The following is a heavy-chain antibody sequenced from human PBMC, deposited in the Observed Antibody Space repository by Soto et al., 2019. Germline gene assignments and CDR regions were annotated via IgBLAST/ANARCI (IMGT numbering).Heavy chain of an antibody. CDR3: ATAGYCSSTSCANWFDP. V-gene: IGHV1-24*01. J-gene: IGHJ5*02. D-gene: IGHD2-2*01. Sequence: ASVKVSCKVSGYTLTELSMHWVRQAPGKGREWMGGFDPEDGETIYAQKFQGRVTMTEDTSTDTAYMELSSLRSEDTAVYYCATAGYCSSTSCANWFDPWGQGTLVTVSS. CDR2: FDPEDGET. CDR1: GYTLTELS.